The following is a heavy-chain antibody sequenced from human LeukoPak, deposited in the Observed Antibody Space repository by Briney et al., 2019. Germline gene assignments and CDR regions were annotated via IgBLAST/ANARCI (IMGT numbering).Heavy chain of an antibody. J-gene: IGHJ5*02. D-gene: IGHD3-10*01. Sequence: KTSETLSLTCTVSGGSISSGGYYWSWIRQHPGKGLGWIGYIYYSGSTYYNPSLKSRVTISVDTSKNQFSLKLSSVTAADTAVYYCARDGGYYGSGSYYNLAWFDPWGQGTLVTVSS. V-gene: IGHV4-31*03. CDR3: ARDGGYYGSGSYYNLAWFDP. CDR2: IYYSGST. CDR1: GGSISSGGYY.